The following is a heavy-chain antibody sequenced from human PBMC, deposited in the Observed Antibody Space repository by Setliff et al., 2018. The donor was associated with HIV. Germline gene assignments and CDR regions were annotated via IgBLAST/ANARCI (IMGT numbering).Heavy chain of an antibody. CDR1: GCSISGCE. V-gene: IGHV4-59*01. Sequence: PSETLSLTCAVCGCSISGCEWWSWLRQPPGKGLEWIGYMYASGSTDYNPSLKSRVTISVDRFRNQFSLQLRSVTAADTAVYYCARGPSGTYYREFDFWGQGTLVTVSS. J-gene: IGHJ4*02. CDR2: MYASGST. D-gene: IGHD1-26*01. CDR3: ARGPSGTYYREFDF.